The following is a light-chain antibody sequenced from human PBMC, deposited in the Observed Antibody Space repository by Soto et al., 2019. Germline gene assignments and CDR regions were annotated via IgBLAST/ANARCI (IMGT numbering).Light chain of an antibody. CDR3: QQYGSSPRT. Sequence: DSVLTQSPGTLYLSPGERATLSCRASPSVSSSYLAWYQQKPGQAPRLLIYGASSRATGIPDRFSGSGSVTDLTLTISRLEPEDFAVYYCQQYGSSPRTFGQGTKVEIK. CDR2: GAS. CDR1: PSVSSSY. J-gene: IGKJ1*01. V-gene: IGKV3-20*01.